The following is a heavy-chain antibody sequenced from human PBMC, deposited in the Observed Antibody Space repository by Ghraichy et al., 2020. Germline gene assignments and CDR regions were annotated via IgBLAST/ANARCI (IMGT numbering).Heavy chain of an antibody. D-gene: IGHD1-26*01. Sequence: ASVKVSCKASGYTFTGYYMHWVRQAPGQGLEWMGWINPNSGGTNYAQKFQGRVTMTRDTSISTAYMELSRLRSDDTAVYYCAREAYSGSYGTRDAFDIWGQGTMVTVSS. CDR1: GYTFTGYY. J-gene: IGHJ3*02. CDR3: AREAYSGSYGTRDAFDI. V-gene: IGHV1-2*02. CDR2: INPNSGGT.